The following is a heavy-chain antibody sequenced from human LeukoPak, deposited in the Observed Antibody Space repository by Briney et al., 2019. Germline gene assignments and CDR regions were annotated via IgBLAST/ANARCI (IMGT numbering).Heavy chain of an antibody. CDR1: GGSISSYY. V-gene: IGHV4-59*01. Sequence: SETLSLTCTVSGGSISSYYWSWIRQPPGKGLEWIGYIYYSGSTNYNPSLKSRVTISVDTSKNQFSLKLSSVTAADTAVYYCARSIVVVPAAIRYFDYWGQGTLVTVSS. CDR3: ARSIVVVPAAIRYFDY. D-gene: IGHD2-2*01. CDR2: IYYSGST. J-gene: IGHJ4*02.